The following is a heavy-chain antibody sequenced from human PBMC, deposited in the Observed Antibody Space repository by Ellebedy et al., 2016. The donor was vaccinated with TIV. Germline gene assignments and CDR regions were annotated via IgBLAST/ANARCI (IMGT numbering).Heavy chain of an antibody. Sequence: PGGSLRLSCAASGSSFHSYWMSWVRQAPGKGLEWVANINQDGSDQYYVDSVKGRFTISRDNANNYLFLQMNSLRVEDTAVYYCARRGSYGDYAVQINSWFDPWGRGTLVIVSS. D-gene: IGHD4-17*01. CDR2: INQDGSDQ. V-gene: IGHV3-7*01. CDR3: ARRGSYGDYAVQINSWFDP. CDR1: GSSFHSYW. J-gene: IGHJ5*02.